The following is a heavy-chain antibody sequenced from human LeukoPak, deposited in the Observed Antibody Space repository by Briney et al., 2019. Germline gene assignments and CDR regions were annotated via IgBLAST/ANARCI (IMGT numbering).Heavy chain of an antibody. J-gene: IGHJ4*02. V-gene: IGHV1-69*01. D-gene: IGHD6-13*01. CDR1: VGTFSRYA. CDR3: ARVGSRIAAAGHCDY. Sequence: SVKVSSKASVGTFSRYAISWVRQAPGQGLEWMGGIIPIFGTANYAQKFQGRVTITADESTSTAYMELSRLRSEDTAVYYCARVGSRIAAAGHCDYWGQTTLVTVSS. CDR2: IIPIFGTA.